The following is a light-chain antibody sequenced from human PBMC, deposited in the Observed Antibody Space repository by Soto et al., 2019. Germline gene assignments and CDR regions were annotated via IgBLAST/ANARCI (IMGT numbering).Light chain of an antibody. V-gene: IGKV3-20*01. CDR1: QSISTNS. J-gene: IGKJ2*01. CDR3: QHYGNSPPYM. Sequence: EIVLTHPPGTLYSSPGDRASLSCRTSQSISTNSLVWYQQKPGQAPRVVIYSVVSRANSIPHRFSGSGSGTDFTLTISRLEPEDCVVYYCQHYGNSPPYMFGQETNLEIK. CDR2: SVV.